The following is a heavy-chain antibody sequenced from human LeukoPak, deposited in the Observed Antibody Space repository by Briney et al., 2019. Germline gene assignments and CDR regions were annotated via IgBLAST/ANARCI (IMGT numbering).Heavy chain of an antibody. D-gene: IGHD6-19*01. CDR2: IKGNGGAT. CDR3: ANANAVTGRSYYYYGMDV. CDR1: GFTFNTYA. Sequence: GGSLRLSCAASGFTFNTYAMIWVRQAPGKGLEWISVIKGNGGATYYADSVKGRFTISRGNSKSTLYLQMNSLRAEDTAIYYCANANAVTGRSYYYYGMDVWGQGTTVTVSS. J-gene: IGHJ6*02. V-gene: IGHV3-23*01.